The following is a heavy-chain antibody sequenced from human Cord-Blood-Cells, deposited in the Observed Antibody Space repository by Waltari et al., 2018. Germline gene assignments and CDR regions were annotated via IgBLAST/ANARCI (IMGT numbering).Heavy chain of an antibody. J-gene: IGHJ5*02. CDR2: ISWDGGRA. CDR1: GFTFDDYH. D-gene: IGHD6-6*01. V-gene: IGHV3-43*01. CDR3: AKGQQLVGDWFDP. Sequence: EVQLVESGGVVQPGGSLRLSCAASGFTFDDYHMHWVSQAPGKGLEWVSLISWDGGRAYYADSVKGRFTISRDNSKNSLYLQMNSLRTEDTALYYCAKGQQLVGDWFDPWGQGTLVTVSS.